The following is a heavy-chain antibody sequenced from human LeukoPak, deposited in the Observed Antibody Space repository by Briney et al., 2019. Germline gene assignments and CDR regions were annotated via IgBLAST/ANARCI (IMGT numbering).Heavy chain of an antibody. J-gene: IGHJ6*03. CDR3: TREGSYYDFWSGDYSAFYYYYYMDV. D-gene: IGHD3-3*01. Sequence: GGSLRLSCAASGFSFSAHTVNWVRQAPGKGLEWVSSISSSGTYIYYAYSLQGRFTISRDNANNSLSLQMNSLRAEDTAVYYCTREGSYYDFWSGDYSAFYYYYYMDVWGKGTTVTVSS. V-gene: IGHV3-21*01. CDR1: GFSFSAHT. CDR2: ISSSGTYI.